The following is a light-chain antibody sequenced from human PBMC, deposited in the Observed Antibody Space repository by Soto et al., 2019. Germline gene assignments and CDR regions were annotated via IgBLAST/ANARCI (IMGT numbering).Light chain of an antibody. J-gene: IGKJ1*01. CDR2: MAS. V-gene: IGKV1-5*03. CDR3: QHFKS. Sequence: DIQVTQSPSTLSASVGDRVTITCRASQITSRWSAWHQQKPGQAPKLLIYMASNLQSGVPSRFSGTASGTEFTPTISRLQPDDFATYYCQHFKSFGQGTKVEIK. CDR1: QITSRW.